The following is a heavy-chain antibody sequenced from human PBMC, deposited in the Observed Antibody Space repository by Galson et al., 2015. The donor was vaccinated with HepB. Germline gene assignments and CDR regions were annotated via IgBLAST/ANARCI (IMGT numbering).Heavy chain of an antibody. Sequence: SLRLSCAASGFIFSSYSVDWVRQAPGKGLEWVASISSRGSYIYYADSVKGRFTISRDNAKNSLYLQMDSLRVEDTAVYYCARENNGYDRSETDYWGQGTLVTVSS. D-gene: IGHD5-12*01. CDR3: ARENNGYDRSETDY. V-gene: IGHV3-21*01. J-gene: IGHJ4*02. CDR2: ISSRGSYI. CDR1: GFIFSSYS.